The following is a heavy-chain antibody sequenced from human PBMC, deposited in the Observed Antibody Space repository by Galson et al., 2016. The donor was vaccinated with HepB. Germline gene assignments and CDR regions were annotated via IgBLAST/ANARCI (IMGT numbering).Heavy chain of an antibody. D-gene: IGHD3-3*01. CDR2: ISNDGSKK. J-gene: IGHJ4*02. CDR3: ASLRITIFGVVTRATPFDS. CDR1: GFTFNNYA. V-gene: IGHV3-30-3*01. Sequence: RLSCAASGFTFNNYAMHWVRQAPGKGLEWVAVISNDGSKKYYADSVKGRFTISRDKSKNTLYLQMNSLTAEDTAVYYCASLRITIFGVVTRATPFDSWGQGTVITVSS.